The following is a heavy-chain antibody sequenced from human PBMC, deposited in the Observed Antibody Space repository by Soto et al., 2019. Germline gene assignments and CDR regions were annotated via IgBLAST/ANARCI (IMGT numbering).Heavy chain of an antibody. CDR3: AKVVVARTNWYYFDC. CDR1: GFTFRSYG. D-gene: IGHD2-8*01. V-gene: IGHV3-30*18. J-gene: IGHJ4*02. Sequence: PGGSLRLSCAASGFTFRSYGMYWVSQAPGKGLEWVAVISYDGGNKYYAYSVEGRFTISRDSSKNTLHLQMNSLRSEDTAVYYCAKVVVARTNWYYFDCWGQGTLVTVSS. CDR2: ISYDGGNK.